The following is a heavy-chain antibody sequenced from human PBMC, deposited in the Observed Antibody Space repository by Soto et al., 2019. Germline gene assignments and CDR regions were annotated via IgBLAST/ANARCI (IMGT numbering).Heavy chain of an antibody. CDR2: ISYDGSNK. CDR3: AKDHNPPHGSGGSCPAYYYGMDV. V-gene: IGHV3-30*18. CDR1: GFTFSSYG. J-gene: IGHJ6*02. D-gene: IGHD2-15*01. Sequence: QVQLVESGGGVVQPGRSLRLSCAASGFTFSSYGMHWVRQAPGKGLEWVAVISYDGSNKYYADSVKGRFTISRDNSKNTLYLQMNSRRAEDTAVYYCAKDHNPPHGSGGSCPAYYYGMDVRGQGTTVTVSS.